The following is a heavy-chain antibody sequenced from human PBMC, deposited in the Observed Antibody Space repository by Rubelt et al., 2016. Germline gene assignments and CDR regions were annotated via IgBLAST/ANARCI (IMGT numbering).Heavy chain of an antibody. V-gene: IGHV1-8*01. CDR2: MNPNRGNT. CDR1: GYTFTSYD. J-gene: IGHJ4*02. CDR3: ARDLPPFRRYNWNFPLDY. Sequence: QVQLVQSGAEVKKPGASVKVSCKASGYTFTSYDINWVRQATGQGLEWMGWMNPNRGNTGYAQKFQGRVTRTRNNSISTAYMELRSRRSDDTAVYYCARDLPPFRRYNWNFPLDYWGQGTLVTVSS. D-gene: IGHD1-7*01.